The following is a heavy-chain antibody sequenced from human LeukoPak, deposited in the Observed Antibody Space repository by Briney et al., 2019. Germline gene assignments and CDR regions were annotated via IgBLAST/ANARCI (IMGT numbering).Heavy chain of an antibody. Sequence: ASVKVSCKASGYTFTRYYMNWVRQAPGQGLEWMGIINPSGGSTNYAQKFQGRVTMTRDTSTSSIYMEVSSLRSEDTAVYYCATSFRAVNWFDPWGQGTLVTVSS. J-gene: IGHJ5*02. D-gene: IGHD3-10*01. CDR1: GYTFTRYY. CDR3: ATSFRAVNWFDP. CDR2: INPSGGST. V-gene: IGHV1-46*01.